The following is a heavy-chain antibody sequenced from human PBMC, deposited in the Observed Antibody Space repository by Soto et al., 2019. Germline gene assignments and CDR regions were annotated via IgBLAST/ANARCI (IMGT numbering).Heavy chain of an antibody. V-gene: IGHV4-34*01. J-gene: IGHJ5*02. CDR1: GGSFSGYY. CDR3: ARVYCSSTSCYVHGWFDP. CDR2: INHSGST. D-gene: IGHD2-2*01. Sequence: QVQLQQWGAGLLKPSETLSLTCAVYGGSFSGYYWSWIRQPPGKGLEWIGEINHSGSTNYNPSLTSRATISVDTSKNQFSLKLSSVTAADTAVYYCARVYCSSTSCYVHGWFDPWGQGTLVTVSS.